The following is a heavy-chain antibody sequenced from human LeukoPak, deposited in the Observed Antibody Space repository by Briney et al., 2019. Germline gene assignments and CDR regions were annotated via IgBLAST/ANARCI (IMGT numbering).Heavy chain of an antibody. CDR3: AKAPYYDFWSGLYYFDY. J-gene: IGHJ4*02. CDR2: IWFDGTNK. D-gene: IGHD3-3*01. CDR1: GFTFSSYG. V-gene: IGHV3-33*06. Sequence: GGSLRLSCAASGFTFSSYGMHWVRQAPGRGLEWVAVIWFDGTNKYYADSVKGRFTISRDNSKNTLYLQMNSLRAEDTAVYYCAKAPYYDFWSGLYYFDYWGQGTLVTVSS.